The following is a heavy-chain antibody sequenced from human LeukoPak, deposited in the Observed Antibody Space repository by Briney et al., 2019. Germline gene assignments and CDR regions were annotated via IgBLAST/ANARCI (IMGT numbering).Heavy chain of an antibody. CDR3: ARFDIVVVVAATGALDY. D-gene: IGHD2-15*01. J-gene: IGHJ4*02. Sequence: GGSLRLSCAASGFTFSSYAMHWVRQAPGKGLEWVAVISYDGSNKYYADSVKGRFTISRDNSKNTLYLRMNSLRAEDTAVYCCARFDIVVVVAATGALDYWGQGTLVTVSS. CDR1: GFTFSSYA. CDR2: ISYDGSNK. V-gene: IGHV3-30-3*01.